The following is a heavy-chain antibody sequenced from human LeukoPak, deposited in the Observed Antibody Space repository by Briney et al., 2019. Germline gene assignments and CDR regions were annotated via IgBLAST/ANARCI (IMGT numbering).Heavy chain of an antibody. CDR3: TRDLDLQH. CDR2: IYYRSKWHN. V-gene: IGHV6-1*01. Sequence: SQTLSLTCVISGDSVSSNKAGWHWIRQSQSRGPEWLGRIYYRSKWHNEYALSVKSRITITPDTSKNQFSLQLNSVTPEDTAIYYCTRDLDLQHWGQGTLVTVSS. J-gene: IGHJ1*01. CDR1: GDSVSSNKAG.